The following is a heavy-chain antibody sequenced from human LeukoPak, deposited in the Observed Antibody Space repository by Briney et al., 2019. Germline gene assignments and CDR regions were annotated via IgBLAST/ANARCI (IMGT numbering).Heavy chain of an antibody. V-gene: IGHV3-30*02. CDR1: GFTFSSYG. D-gene: IGHD6-13*01. Sequence: GGSLRLSCAASGFTFSSYGMHWVRQAPGKGLEWVAFIRYDGSNKYYADSVKGRFTISRDNSKNTLYLQMNSLRAEDTAVYYCATCIAAAGTRVCPYGMDVWGQGTTVTVSS. J-gene: IGHJ6*02. CDR2: IRYDGSNK. CDR3: ATCIAAAGTRVCPYGMDV.